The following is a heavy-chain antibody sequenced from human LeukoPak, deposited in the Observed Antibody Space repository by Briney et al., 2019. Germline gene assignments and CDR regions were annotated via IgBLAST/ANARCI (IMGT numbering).Heavy chain of an antibody. D-gene: IGHD3-22*01. CDR2: IYYSGST. V-gene: IGHV4-59*01. Sequence: PSETLSLTCTVSGGSISSYYWSWIRQPPGKGLEWIGFIYYSGSTNYNPSLKSRVTISVDTSKNQFSLKLSSVTAADTAVYYCARVGYDSSGYYTPGESCRYMDVWGKGTTVTVSS. CDR1: GGSISSYY. CDR3: ARVGYDSSGYYTPGESCRYMDV. J-gene: IGHJ6*03.